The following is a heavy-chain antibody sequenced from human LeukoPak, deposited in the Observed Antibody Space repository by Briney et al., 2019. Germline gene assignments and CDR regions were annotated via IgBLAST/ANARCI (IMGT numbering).Heavy chain of an antibody. CDR3: ARESRRYDILTGYNYYYMDV. J-gene: IGHJ6*03. CDR1: GFTFSSYS. CDR2: ISSSSYI. Sequence: GGSLRLSCAASGFTFSSYSANWVRQAPGKGLEWVSSISSSSYIYYADSVKGRFTISRDNAKNSLYLQMNSLRAEDTAVYYCARESRRYDILTGYNYYYMDVWGKGTTVTISS. D-gene: IGHD3-9*01. V-gene: IGHV3-21*01.